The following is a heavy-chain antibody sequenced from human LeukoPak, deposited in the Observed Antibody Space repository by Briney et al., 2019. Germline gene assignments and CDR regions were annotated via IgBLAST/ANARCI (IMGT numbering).Heavy chain of an antibody. CDR3: ATGLLEDY. J-gene: IGHJ4*02. D-gene: IGHD2-21*01. CDR2: ISGSGDST. V-gene: IGHV3-23*01. CDR1: GFTFSSYA. Sequence: PGGSLRLSCAASGFTFSSYAMNWVRQAPGKGLEWVSTISGSGDSTYYADSVKGRFTISRDNSKNTLYLQMNSLRAEDTAVYYCATGLLEDYWGQGTLVTVSS.